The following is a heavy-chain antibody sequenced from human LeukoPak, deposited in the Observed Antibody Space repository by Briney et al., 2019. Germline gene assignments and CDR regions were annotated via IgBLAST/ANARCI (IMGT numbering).Heavy chain of an antibody. V-gene: IGHV3-9*01. D-gene: IGHD6-19*01. Sequence: GGSLRLSCAASGFTFDDYAMHWVRQAPGKGLEWVSGISWNSGSIGYADSVKGRFTISRDNAKNSLYLQMNSLRAEDTALYYCAKDGIVVARYFDYWGQGTLVTVSS. CDR1: GFTFDDYA. CDR2: ISWNSGSI. CDR3: AKDGIVVARYFDY. J-gene: IGHJ4*02.